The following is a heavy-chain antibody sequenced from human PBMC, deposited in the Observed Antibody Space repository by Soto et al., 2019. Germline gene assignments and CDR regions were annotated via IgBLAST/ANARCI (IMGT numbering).Heavy chain of an antibody. CDR3: ARQRVYSGSKKGNWFDP. V-gene: IGHV4-39*01. D-gene: IGHD1-26*01. Sequence: PSETLSLTCTVSGGSISSSSYYWGWIRQPPGKGLEWIGSIYYSGSTYYNPSLKSRVTISVDTSKNQFSLKLSSVTAADTAVYYCARQRVYSGSKKGNWFDPWGQGTLVTVSS. CDR2: IYYSGST. J-gene: IGHJ5*02. CDR1: GGSISSSSYY.